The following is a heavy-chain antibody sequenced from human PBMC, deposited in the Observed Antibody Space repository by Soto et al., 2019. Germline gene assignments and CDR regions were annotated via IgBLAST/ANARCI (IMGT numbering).Heavy chain of an antibody. CDR1: GFTFSSYG. Sequence: QVQLVESGGGVVQPGRSLRLSCAASGFTFSSYGMHWVRQAPGKGLEWVAVIWYDGSNKYYADSVMGRFTISRDNSKNTLYLQMNSLRAEDTAVYYCARGSYGMDVWGQGTTVTVSS. CDR2: IWYDGSNK. J-gene: IGHJ6*02. CDR3: ARGSYGMDV. V-gene: IGHV3-33*01.